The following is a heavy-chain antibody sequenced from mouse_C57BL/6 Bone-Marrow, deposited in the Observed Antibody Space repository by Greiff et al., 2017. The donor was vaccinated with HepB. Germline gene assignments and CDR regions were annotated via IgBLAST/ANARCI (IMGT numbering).Heavy chain of an antibody. Sequence: DVKLVESGGGLVKPGGSLKLSCAASGFTFSDYGMHWVRQAPEKGLEWVAYISSGSSTIYYADTVKGRFPISRDNAKNTLFLQMTSLRSEDTAMYYCARMNYYGSSLYYFDYWGQGTTLTVSS. CDR3: ARMNYYGSSLYYFDY. V-gene: IGHV5-17*01. CDR1: GFTFSDYG. CDR2: ISSGSSTI. J-gene: IGHJ2*01. D-gene: IGHD1-1*01.